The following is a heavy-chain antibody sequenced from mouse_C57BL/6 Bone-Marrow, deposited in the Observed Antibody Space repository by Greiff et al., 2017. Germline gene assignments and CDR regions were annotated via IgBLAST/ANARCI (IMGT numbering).Heavy chain of an antibody. V-gene: IGHV3-8*01. CDR1: GYSITSDY. J-gene: IGHJ3*01. CDR3: ARSSDGYSAWFAY. CDR2: ISYSGST. Sequence: EVQLQQSGPGLAKPSQTLSLTCSVTGYSITSDYWNWIRKFPGHKLEYMGYISYSGSTYYNPSLKSRISITRDTSKNQYYLQLNSVTTEDTATYYCARSSDGYSAWFAYWGQGTLVTVSA. D-gene: IGHD2-3*01.